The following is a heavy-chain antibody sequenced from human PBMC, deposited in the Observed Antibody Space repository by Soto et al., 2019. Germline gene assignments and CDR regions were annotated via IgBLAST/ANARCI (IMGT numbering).Heavy chain of an antibody. CDR1: GFTFSSYG. J-gene: IGHJ4*02. V-gene: IGHV3-30*18. Sequence: QVQLVESGGGVVQPGRSLRLSCAASGFTFSSYGMHWVRQAPGKGLEWVAVISYDGSNKYYADSVKGRFTISRDNSKNTLYLQRNSLRAEDTAVYYCAKSLGFEYSTKDFDYWGQGTLVTVSS. CDR2: ISYDGSNK. D-gene: IGHD6-6*01. CDR3: AKSLGFEYSTKDFDY.